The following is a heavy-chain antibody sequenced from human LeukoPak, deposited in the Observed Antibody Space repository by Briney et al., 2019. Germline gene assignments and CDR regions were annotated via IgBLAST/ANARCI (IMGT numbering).Heavy chain of an antibody. CDR3: IAHFPYFYGFDV. CDR2: IKSEGEGATT. D-gene: IGHD3-3*02. Sequence: GSLRLSCVSSGFTIGTAWMGWVRQAPGKGLEWLGHIKSEGEGATTDYAAPAKGRFAISRDDSKNMIYLQMGSLKIDDTAIYYCIAHFPYFYGFDVWGKGTTVTVSS. V-gene: IGHV3-15*01. J-gene: IGHJ6*04. CDR1: GFTIGTAW.